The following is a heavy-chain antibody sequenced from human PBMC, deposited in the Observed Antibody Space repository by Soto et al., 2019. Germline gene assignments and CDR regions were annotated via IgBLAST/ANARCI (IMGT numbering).Heavy chain of an antibody. Sequence: EVQLVESGGGLVQPGGSLRLSCAASGFTFNGYGMNWVRQGPGKGLEWVSYINSGSTIIYYADSVKGRFTISRDNAENALNRQTNSMLDDDTAVYYCARDRGAPREYYFDSWGQGALVTVSS. V-gene: IGHV3-48*02. D-gene: IGHD1-26*01. CDR1: GFTFNGYG. CDR3: ARDRGAPREYYFDS. CDR2: INSGSTII. J-gene: IGHJ4*02.